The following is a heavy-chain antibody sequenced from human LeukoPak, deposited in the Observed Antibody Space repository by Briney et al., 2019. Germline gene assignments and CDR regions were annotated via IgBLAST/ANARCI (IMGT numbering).Heavy chain of an antibody. J-gene: IGHJ5*02. CDR2: IYPGDSGA. V-gene: IGHV5-51*01. CDR1: GYSFTSYW. Sequence: GESLKISCKGSGYSFTSYWIGWVRQMPGKGLEWMGIIYPGDSGARYSPSFQGQVTISADKSISTAYLQWSSLRASDTAMYYCARQGGSGWNNHNWFDPWGQGTLVTVSS. D-gene: IGHD6-19*01. CDR3: ARQGGSGWNNHNWFDP.